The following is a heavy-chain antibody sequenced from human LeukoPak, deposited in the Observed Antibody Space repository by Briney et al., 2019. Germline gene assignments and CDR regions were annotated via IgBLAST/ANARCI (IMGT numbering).Heavy chain of an antibody. CDR2: INHSGST. V-gene: IGHV4-39*07. CDR1: GGSISSGGYY. Sequence: SETLSLTCTVSGGSISSGGYYWSWIRQPPGKGLEWIGEINHSGSTNYNPSLKSRVTISVDTSKNQFSLKLSSVTAADTAVYYCARGLSAIVHWGQGTLVTVSS. CDR3: ARGLSAIVH. D-gene: IGHD2-21*02. J-gene: IGHJ4*02.